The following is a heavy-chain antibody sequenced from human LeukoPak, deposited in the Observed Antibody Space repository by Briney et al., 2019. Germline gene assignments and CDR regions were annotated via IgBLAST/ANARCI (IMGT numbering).Heavy chain of an antibody. V-gene: IGHV3-23*01. CDR3: ARVLRYCSGGNCYSGGLGYMDV. J-gene: IGHJ6*03. CDR2: VSESGGGT. D-gene: IGHD2-15*01. CDR1: GFTFSTYA. Sequence: GGSLRLSCVASGFTFSTYAMGWVRQVPGKGLEWVSSVSESGGGTYYADSVKGRFTISRDNSKDTLSLQMNSLRAEDTAVYYCARVLRYCSGGNCYSGGLGYMDVWGKGTTVTISS.